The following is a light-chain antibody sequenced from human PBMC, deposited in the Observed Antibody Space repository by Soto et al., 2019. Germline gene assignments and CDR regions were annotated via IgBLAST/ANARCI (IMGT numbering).Light chain of an antibody. CDR2: DAS. J-gene: IGKJ5*01. V-gene: IGKV3D-15*01. CDR1: QSVRSN. CDR3: HDFNNCEAIT. Sequence: ARQSVRSNLAWYQQKPGQAHRLLIYDASTRATGIPARFSGSGSGTEFMLTTRCVQSVEFGVYYCHDFNNCEAITFGDGTQLEIK.